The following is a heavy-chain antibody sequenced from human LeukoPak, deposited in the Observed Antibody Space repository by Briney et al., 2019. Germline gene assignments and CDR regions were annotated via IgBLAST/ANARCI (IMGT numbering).Heavy chain of an antibody. Sequence: GASVKVSCKTSGYTFSSYEINWVPQATGRGLEWVGWMNPKTGKTAYARNLQGSVTITRDTSISTASMDLSGLRSEDTAVYYCARIRPVTTGLKGYYFDYWGQGTLVTVSS. CDR2: MNPKTGKT. D-gene: IGHD1-1*01. V-gene: IGHV1-8*01. CDR1: GYTFSSYE. J-gene: IGHJ4*02. CDR3: ARIRPVTTGLKGYYFDY.